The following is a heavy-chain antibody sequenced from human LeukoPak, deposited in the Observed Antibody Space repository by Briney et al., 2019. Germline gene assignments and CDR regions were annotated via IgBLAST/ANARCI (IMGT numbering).Heavy chain of an antibody. D-gene: IGHD6-13*01. J-gene: IGHJ4*02. Sequence: PGGSLRLSCAASGFTVSSNYMSWVRQAPGKGLEWVSVIYSGGNTYYADSVKGRFTISRDNSKNTLYLQMNSLRAEDTAVYYCAKDRVGSSSWTYHYFDYWGQGTLVTVSS. CDR2: IYSGGNT. CDR3: AKDRVGSSSWTYHYFDY. V-gene: IGHV3-66*01. CDR1: GFTVSSNY.